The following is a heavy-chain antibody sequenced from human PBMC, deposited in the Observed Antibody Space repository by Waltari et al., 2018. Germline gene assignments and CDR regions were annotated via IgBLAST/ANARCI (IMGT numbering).Heavy chain of an antibody. J-gene: IGHJ4*02. V-gene: IGHV1-18*04. D-gene: IGHD1-26*01. Sequence: QVQLVQSAAEVKKPGASLKASCKASGYPFNNYGVSWVRQDPGQGLEWMGWISPYNGVTTYAEKFQGRVTMTTDTSTTTAYMELRSLRSDDTAVYYCARWTAGVGASRGFDLWGQGTLVTVSS. CDR1: GYPFNNYG. CDR2: ISPYNGVT. CDR3: ARWTAGVGASRGFDL.